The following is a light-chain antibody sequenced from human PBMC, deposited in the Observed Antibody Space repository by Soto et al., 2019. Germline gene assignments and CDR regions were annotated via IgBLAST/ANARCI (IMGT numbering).Light chain of an antibody. V-gene: IGLV1-44*01. J-gene: IGLJ3*02. CDR2: SNN. CDR3: ATWDDSLKGRV. CDR1: TSNIGSNA. Sequence: QSVLTQPPSASGTPGQRVTISCSGSTSNIGSNAVDWYQQHPGTAPKVLIYSNNQRPSGAPDRIFGSRSGTSASLAITGLQSEAEADYYCATWDDSLKGRVFGGGTKLTVL.